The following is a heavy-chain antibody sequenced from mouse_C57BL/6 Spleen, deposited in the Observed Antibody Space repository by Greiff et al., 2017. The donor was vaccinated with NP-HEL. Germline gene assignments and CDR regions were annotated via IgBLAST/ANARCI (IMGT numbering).Heavy chain of an antibody. Sequence: EVKLVESGAELVRPGASVKLSCTASGFNIKDDYMHWVKQRPEQGLEWIGWIDPENGDTEYASKFQGKATITADTSSNTAYLQLSSLTSEDTAVYYCPTGTGAMDYWGQGTSVTVSS. J-gene: IGHJ4*01. V-gene: IGHV14-4*01. D-gene: IGHD4-1*01. CDR2: IDPENGDT. CDR1: GFNIKDDY. CDR3: PTGTGAMDY.